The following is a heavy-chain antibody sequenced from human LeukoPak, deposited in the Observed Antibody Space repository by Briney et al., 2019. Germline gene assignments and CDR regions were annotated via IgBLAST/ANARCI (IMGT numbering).Heavy chain of an antibody. Sequence: PGGSLGLSCAASGFTSKNCAMNWVRQAPGEGLAWVSSIKSGGDKTYYADSVKGRFTISRDDSRNTISLQMHSLRAEDTAVYYCATRVGTNSGPFVYWGQGILVTVSS. D-gene: IGHD4/OR15-4a*01. CDR2: IKSGGDKT. J-gene: IGHJ4*02. CDR3: ATRVGTNSGPFVY. CDR1: GFTSKNCA. V-gene: IGHV3-23*01.